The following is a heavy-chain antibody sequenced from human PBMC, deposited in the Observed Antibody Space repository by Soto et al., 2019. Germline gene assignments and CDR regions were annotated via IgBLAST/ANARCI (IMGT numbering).Heavy chain of an antibody. V-gene: IGHV3-48*01. Sequence: GGSLRLSCAASGFTFSDYSMNWVRQAPGRGLEWVSYISSSSFTIHYADSVEGRFAISRDNSKNTLYLQMNSLRAEDTAVYYCAKDIRVQRPLYYFDYWGQGTLVT. CDR2: ISSSSFTI. CDR1: GFTFSDYS. J-gene: IGHJ4*02. CDR3: AKDIRVQRPLYYFDY. D-gene: IGHD6-25*01.